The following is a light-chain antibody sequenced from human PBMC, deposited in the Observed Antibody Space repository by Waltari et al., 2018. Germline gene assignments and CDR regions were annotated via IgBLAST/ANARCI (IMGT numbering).Light chain of an antibody. V-gene: IGLV3-1*01. CDR2: QDT. CDR1: KLGDKY. Sequence: SYELTQPPSVSVSPGQTASITCSGDKLGDKYACWYQQKPGQSPLVVIYQDTKRPSGIPERFSGSTSVNTATLTISGTQAMDEADYYCQAWDSSTAVFGGGTKLTVL. J-gene: IGLJ3*02. CDR3: QAWDSSTAV.